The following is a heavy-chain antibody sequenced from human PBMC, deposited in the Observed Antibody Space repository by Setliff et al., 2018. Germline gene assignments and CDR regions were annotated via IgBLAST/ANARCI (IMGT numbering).Heavy chain of an antibody. CDR2: IDPNDSYT. CDR1: GYSFTSYW. Sequence: PGESLKISCKGSGYSFTSYWIGWVRQKPGKGLEWIGRIDPNDSYTKYSPSFEGHVTMSADKSTRTAFLQWNSLRASDTAVYYCARVNDIFTGHYASFEYWGQGTVVTVSS. J-gene: IGHJ4*02. D-gene: IGHD3-9*01. V-gene: IGHV5-10-1*01. CDR3: ARVNDIFTGHYASFEY.